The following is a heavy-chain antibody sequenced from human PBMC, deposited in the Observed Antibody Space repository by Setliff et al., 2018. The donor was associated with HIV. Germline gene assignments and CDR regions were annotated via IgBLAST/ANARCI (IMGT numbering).Heavy chain of an antibody. V-gene: IGHV4-61*08. Sequence: SETLSLTCTVSGGSISSGDYYWSWIRQPPGKGLEWIGYIYYSGSTNYNPSLKSRVTISVDTSKNQFSLKLSSVTAADTAVYYCARVKGGSYSYYYYGMDVWGQGTTVTVSS. D-gene: IGHD1-26*01. CDR3: ARVKGGSYSYYYYGMDV. CDR2: IYYSGST. CDR1: GGSISSGDYY. J-gene: IGHJ6*02.